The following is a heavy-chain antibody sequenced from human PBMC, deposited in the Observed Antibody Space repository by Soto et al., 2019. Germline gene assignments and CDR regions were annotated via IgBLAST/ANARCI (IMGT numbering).Heavy chain of an antibody. CDR2: ISYDGSNK. Sequence: QVQLVESGGGVVQPGRSLRLSCAASGFTFSSYAMHWVRQAPGKGLEWVAVISYDGSNKYYADSVKGRFTISRDNARNSMYLQVNSLRDEDTAVYYCARGGAGRPDYWGQGTLVTVSS. D-gene: IGHD6-13*01. CDR3: ARGGAGRPDY. CDR1: GFTFSSYA. V-gene: IGHV3-30-3*01. J-gene: IGHJ4*02.